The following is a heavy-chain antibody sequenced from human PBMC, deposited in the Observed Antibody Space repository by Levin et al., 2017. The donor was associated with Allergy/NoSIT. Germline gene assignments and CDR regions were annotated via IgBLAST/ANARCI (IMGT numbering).Heavy chain of an antibody. CDR3: ARRDGSGTYNFDY. V-gene: IGHV5-51*01. D-gene: IGHD3-10*01. CDR2: IFPGDSDT. Sequence: GESLKISCKPSGYSFSTHWIAWVRQMPGKGLEWMGIIFPGDSDTKYRPSLQGQVTISADKSISTAYLQLSSLKASDTAMYYCARRDGSGTYNFDYWGQGTLVTVSS. J-gene: IGHJ4*02. CDR1: GYSFSTHW.